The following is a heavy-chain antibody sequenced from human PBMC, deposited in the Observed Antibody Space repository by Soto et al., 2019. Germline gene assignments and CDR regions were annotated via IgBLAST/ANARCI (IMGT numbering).Heavy chain of an antibody. J-gene: IGHJ3*01. Sequence: QITLKESGPTLVKPTQTLTLTCIFSGFSFSADGVGVGWIRQPPGKALEWLALIYWDDDPRYRPSLKSRLTITKDSSKNQVVHTMTNMDPLDTATYYCAHAFGGTSWPNDAFDVWGQGTVVTVSS. CDR1: GFSFSADGVG. D-gene: IGHD3-16*01. V-gene: IGHV2-5*02. CDR2: IYWDDDP. CDR3: AHAFGGTSWPNDAFDV.